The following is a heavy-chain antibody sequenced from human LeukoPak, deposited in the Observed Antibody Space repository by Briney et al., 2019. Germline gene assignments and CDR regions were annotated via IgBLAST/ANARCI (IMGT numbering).Heavy chain of an antibody. CDR2: ISTSSRYI. CDR3: ARADCSGSTCYLRHSWFDP. J-gene: IGHJ5*02. CDR1: GFTLSTFD. D-gene: IGHD2-2*01. Sequence: GGSLRLSCAASGFTLSTFDMNWVRQAPGKGLEWVSSISTSSRYIYYRDSVKGRFTISRDDAKNSLFLQMNSLTVEDTAVYYCARADCSGSTCYLRHSWFDPWGQGTLVTVSS. V-gene: IGHV3-21*06.